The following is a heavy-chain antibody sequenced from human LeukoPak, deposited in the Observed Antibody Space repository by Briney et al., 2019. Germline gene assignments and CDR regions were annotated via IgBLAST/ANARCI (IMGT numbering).Heavy chain of an antibody. CDR3: AREGMATIGGFDY. D-gene: IGHD5-12*01. Sequence: GGSLRLSCAASGFTFSSYSMNWVRQAPGKGLEWVSSISSSSSYIYYADSVKGRFTISRDNAKNSLYLQMNSLRAEDTAVYYCAREGMATIGGFDYWGQGTPVTVSS. J-gene: IGHJ4*02. CDR1: GFTFSSYS. CDR2: ISSSSSYI. V-gene: IGHV3-21*01.